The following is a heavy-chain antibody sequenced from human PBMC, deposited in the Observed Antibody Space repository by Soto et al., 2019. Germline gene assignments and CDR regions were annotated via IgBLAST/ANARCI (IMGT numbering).Heavy chain of an antibody. V-gene: IGHV3-30-3*01. J-gene: IGHJ4*02. CDR2: ISYVGSNE. CDR1: GFSFSSYA. D-gene: IGHD3-22*01. CDR3: AREGDNYYDSSGYYGLDS. Sequence: GGSLRLSCAASGFSFSSYAMHWVRQAPGKGLEWVAVISYVGSNEYQADSVKGRFTISRDNSKNTLYLQMSSPRPEDTAVYYCAREGDNYYDSSGYYGLDSWGQGTLVTVSS.